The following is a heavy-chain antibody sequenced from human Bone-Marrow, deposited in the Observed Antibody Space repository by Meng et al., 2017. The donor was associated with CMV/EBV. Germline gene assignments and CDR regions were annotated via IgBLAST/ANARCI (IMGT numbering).Heavy chain of an antibody. CDR2: IKQDGSEK. Sequence: GGSLSLSCAAPGFTFSSYWMSWVRQAPGKGLEWVANIKQDGSEKYYVDSVKGRFTISRDNAKNSLYLQMNSLRAEDTAVYYCARAIYGSGSYYNERGSNDYWGQGTLVTFSS. V-gene: IGHV3-7*01. D-gene: IGHD3-10*01. J-gene: IGHJ4*02. CDR1: GFTFSSYW. CDR3: ARAIYGSGSYYNERGSNDY.